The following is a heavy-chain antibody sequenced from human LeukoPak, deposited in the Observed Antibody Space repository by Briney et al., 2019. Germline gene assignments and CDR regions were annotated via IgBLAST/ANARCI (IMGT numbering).Heavy chain of an antibody. D-gene: IGHD3-10*01. J-gene: IGHJ4*02. CDR2: INPSGGST. CDR1: GYTFTSYY. CDR3: ARVCGSGSYYDPFDY. V-gene: IGHV1-46*01. Sequence: ASVKVSCKASGYTFTSYYMHWVRQAPGQGLEWMGIINPSGGSTSYAQKFQGRVTMTRDTSTSTVYMELSSLRSEDMAVYYCARVCGSGSYYDPFDYWGQGTLVTVSS.